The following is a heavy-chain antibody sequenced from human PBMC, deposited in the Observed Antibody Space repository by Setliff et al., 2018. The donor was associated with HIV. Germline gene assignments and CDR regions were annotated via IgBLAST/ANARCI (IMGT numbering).Heavy chain of an antibody. CDR2: IHTTGST. Sequence: SETLSLTCSVSGDSISSGSYYWSWIRLPAGKGLEWIGQIHTTGSTNYNPSLKSRVTISIDTSKNQFSLKLNSVTATDTAVYYCAKRAFGSGRFDPWGQGTLVTVSS. CDR3: AKRAFGSGRFDP. CDR1: GDSISSGSYY. J-gene: IGHJ5*02. V-gene: IGHV4-61*09. D-gene: IGHD6-19*01.